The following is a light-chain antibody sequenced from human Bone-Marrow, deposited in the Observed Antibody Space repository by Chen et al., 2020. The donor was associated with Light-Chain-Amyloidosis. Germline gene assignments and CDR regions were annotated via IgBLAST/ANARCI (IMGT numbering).Light chain of an antibody. CDR2: AAS. J-gene: IGKJ4*01. CDR1: QSISSS. Sequence: DIQLTQSPSFLSASVGDRVTITCRASQSISSSLNWYQQKPGTAPKLLIFAASSLQSGVPSRFSGSGSGTDFTLTIVSLQPEDFATYYCLQHFSHPLTFGGGTKVEIK. CDR3: LQHFSHPLT. V-gene: IGKV1-39*01.